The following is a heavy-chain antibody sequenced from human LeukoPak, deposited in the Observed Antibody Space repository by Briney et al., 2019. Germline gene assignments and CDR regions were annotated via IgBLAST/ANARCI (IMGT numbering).Heavy chain of an antibody. Sequence: SQTLSLTCAISGDSVSSSTAAWNWIRQSPSRGLEWLGRTYYRSKWYNDYAVSVKSRITINPDTSKNQFSLQLNSVTPDDTAMYYCAAGAVAGLIFWGQGSLVTVSS. CDR3: AAGAVAGLIF. V-gene: IGHV6-1*01. J-gene: IGHJ4*02. CDR2: TYYRSKWYN. D-gene: IGHD6-19*01. CDR1: GDSVSSSTAA.